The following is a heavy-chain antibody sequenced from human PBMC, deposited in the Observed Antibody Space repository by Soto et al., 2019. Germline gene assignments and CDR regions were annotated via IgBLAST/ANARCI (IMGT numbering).Heavy chain of an antibody. J-gene: IGHJ2*01. D-gene: IGHD2-15*01. V-gene: IGHV4-31*03. CDR1: GGSISSGGYY. CDR2: IYYSGST. CDR3: ARDRHLGYGSGGSCYTDWYFDL. Sequence: QVQLQESGPGLVKPSQTLSLTCTVSGGSISSGGYYWSWIRQHPGKGLEWIGYIYYSGSTYYNPSLKSRVTISVDTSKNQFSLKLSSVTAADTAVYYCARDRHLGYGSGGSCYTDWYFDLWGRGTLVTVSS.